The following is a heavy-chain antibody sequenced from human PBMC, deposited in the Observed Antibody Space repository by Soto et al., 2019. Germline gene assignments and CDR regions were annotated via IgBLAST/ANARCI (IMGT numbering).Heavy chain of an antibody. Sequence: SGGALRLSFAAPWFTFSNYSMKWGRPAPWKGLEWVSYISSSSSTIYYADSVKGRFTISRDNAKNSLYLQMNSLRAEDTAVYYCAKVQRPLLTPSDYWGQGTLVTVSS. CDR1: WFTFSNYS. V-gene: IGHV3-48*01. CDR3: AKVQRPLLTPSDY. J-gene: IGHJ4*02. CDR2: ISSSSSTI. D-gene: IGHD3-9*01.